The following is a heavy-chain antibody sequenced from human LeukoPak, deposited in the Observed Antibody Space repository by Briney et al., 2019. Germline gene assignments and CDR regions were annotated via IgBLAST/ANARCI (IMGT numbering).Heavy chain of an antibody. Sequence: ASVKVSCKASGYTFTSYGISWVRQAPGQGLEWMGWISAYNGNTNYAQKLQGRVTMTTDTSTSTAYMELRSLRSDDTAVYYCARDLDTNYDFRSGYPRGYCDYWGQGTLVTVSS. CDR2: ISAYNGNT. D-gene: IGHD3-3*01. J-gene: IGHJ4*02. V-gene: IGHV1-18*01. CDR1: GYTFTSYG. CDR3: ARDLDTNYDFRSGYPRGYCDY.